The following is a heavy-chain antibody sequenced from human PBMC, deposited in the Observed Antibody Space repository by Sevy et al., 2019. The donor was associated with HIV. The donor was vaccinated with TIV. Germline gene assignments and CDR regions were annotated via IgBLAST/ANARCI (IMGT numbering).Heavy chain of an antibody. CDR2: ISWDGGAT. CDR1: GFTFHDYT. CDR3: AKGREYYYYDMDV. Sequence: GESLKISCTASGFTFHDYTMHWVRQAPGKGLEWVSLISWDGGATFYSDSVKGRFTISRDNSKNSLSLQMNSLRADDTALYYCAKGREYYYYDMDVWGQGTTVTVSS. J-gene: IGHJ6*02. V-gene: IGHV3-43*01.